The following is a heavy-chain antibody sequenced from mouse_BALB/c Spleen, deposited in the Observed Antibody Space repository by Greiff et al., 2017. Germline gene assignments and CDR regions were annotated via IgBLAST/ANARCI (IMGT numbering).Heavy chain of an antibody. CDR1: CYTFTDYW. J-gene: IGHJ2*01. Sequence: QVQLQQPGAELVMPGASVKMSCKASCYTFTDYWMHWVQQRPGQGLEWIGAIDTSDSYSSYNQKFKGKATLTVDESSSTAYMQLSSLTSEDSAVYYCARSAYDGYSHFDYWGQGTTLTVSS. CDR3: ARSAYDGYSHFDY. D-gene: IGHD2-3*01. V-gene: IGHV1-69*01. CDR2: IDTSDSYS.